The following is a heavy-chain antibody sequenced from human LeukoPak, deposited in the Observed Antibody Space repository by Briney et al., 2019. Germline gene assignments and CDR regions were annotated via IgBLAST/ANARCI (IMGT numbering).Heavy chain of an antibody. CDR3: ARSVRYFGQIDY. Sequence: SETLSLTCTVSGGSISSYYWSWIRQPPGKGLGWIGYIYYSGSTIYNPSLESRVAISVDTSQNQFSLKLTSVTAADTAVYYCARSVRYFGQIDYWGQGTLVTVSS. V-gene: IGHV4-59*08. CDR2: IYYSGST. J-gene: IGHJ4*02. CDR1: GGSISSYY. D-gene: IGHD1-1*01.